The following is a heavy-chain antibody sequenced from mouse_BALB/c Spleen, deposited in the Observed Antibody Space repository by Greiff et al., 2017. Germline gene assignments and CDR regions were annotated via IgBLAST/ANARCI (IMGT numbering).Heavy chain of an antibody. V-gene: IGHV1-7*01. CDR3: ARSPSNWYFDV. CDR2: ISPSTGYT. J-gene: IGHJ1*01. Sequence: QVQLKQSGAELAKPGASVKMSCKASGYTFTSYWMHWVKQRPGQGLEWIGYISPSTGYTEYNQKFKDKATLTADKSSSTAYMQLSSLTSEDSAVYYCARSPSNWYFDVWGAGTTVTVSS. CDR1: GYTFTSYW.